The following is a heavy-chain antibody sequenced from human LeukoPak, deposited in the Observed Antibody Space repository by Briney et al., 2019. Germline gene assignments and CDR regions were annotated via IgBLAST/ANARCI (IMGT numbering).Heavy chain of an antibody. Sequence: GGSLRLSCAASGFTFSSYGMHWVRQAPGKGLEWVAFIRYDGTNKYYADSLKGRFTISRDNAKNSLYLQMNSLRAEDTAVYYCARGYSYGASGFDCWGQGTLVTVSS. CDR1: GFTFSSYG. D-gene: IGHD5-18*01. J-gene: IGHJ4*02. CDR3: ARGYSYGASGFDC. V-gene: IGHV3-30*02. CDR2: IRYDGTNK.